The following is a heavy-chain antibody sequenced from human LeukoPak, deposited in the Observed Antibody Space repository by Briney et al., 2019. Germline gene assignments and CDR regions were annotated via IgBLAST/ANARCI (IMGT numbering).Heavy chain of an antibody. CDR1: GFTFSSHS. V-gene: IGHV3-21*01. D-gene: IGHD4-23*01. Sequence: KAGGSLRLSCAASGFTFSSHSMNWVRQAPGKGLEWVSSISSSSSYIYYADSVKGRFTISRDNAKNSLYLQMNSLRAEDTAVYYCARDDGMTTVVTPIWYFDLWGRGTLVTVSS. CDR3: ARDDGMTTVVTPIWYFDL. J-gene: IGHJ2*01. CDR2: ISSSSSYI.